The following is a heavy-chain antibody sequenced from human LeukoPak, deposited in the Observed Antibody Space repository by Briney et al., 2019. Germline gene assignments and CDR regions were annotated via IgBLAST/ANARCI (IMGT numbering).Heavy chain of an antibody. J-gene: IGHJ4*02. CDR1: GYTFTSYG. Sequence: GASVKVSCKAPGYTFTSYGISWVRQAPGQGLEWMGWISAYNGNTNYAQKLQGRVTMTTDTSTSTAYMELRSLRSDDTAVYYCARDSGYDSSGYYVYWGQGTLVTVSS. CDR2: ISAYNGNT. V-gene: IGHV1-18*01. D-gene: IGHD3-22*01. CDR3: ARDSGYDSSGYYVY.